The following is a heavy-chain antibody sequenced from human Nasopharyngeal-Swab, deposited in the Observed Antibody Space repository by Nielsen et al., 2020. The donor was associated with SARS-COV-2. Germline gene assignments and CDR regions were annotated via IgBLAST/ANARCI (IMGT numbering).Heavy chain of an antibody. CDR2: INPGGGSA. J-gene: IGHJ5*02. CDR3: ARGGDPREVVAATDCFDP. V-gene: IGHV1-46*01. Sequence: VRQMPGKGLEWMGIINPGGGSARYSQNFQGRVTMTRDTSTNTVYVELYSLTSEDTAVYYCARGGDPREVVAATDCFDPWGQGTLVTVSS. D-gene: IGHD2-15*01.